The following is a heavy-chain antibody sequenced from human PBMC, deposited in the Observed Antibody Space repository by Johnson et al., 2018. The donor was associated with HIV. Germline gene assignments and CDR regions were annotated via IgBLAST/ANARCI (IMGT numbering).Heavy chain of an antibody. Sequence: QVQLVESGGGLVKPGGSLRLSCAASGFTFSDYYMSWFRQAPGKGLEWVSYISSSGSTIYYADSVKGRFTISRANGMNSLYLQMNSLRAEDTAVYYCVRGGTAYWDRVSAFDIWGQGTMVTVSS. CDR1: GFTFSDYY. D-gene: IGHD2-8*02. V-gene: IGHV3-11*04. CDR2: ISSSGSTI. J-gene: IGHJ3*02. CDR3: VRGGTAYWDRVSAFDI.